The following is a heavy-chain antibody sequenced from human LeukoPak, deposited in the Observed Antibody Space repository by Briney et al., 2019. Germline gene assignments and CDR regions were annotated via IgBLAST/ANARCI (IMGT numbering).Heavy chain of an antibody. CDR3: ARGLGDSSDYYYLGY. D-gene: IGHD3-22*01. Sequence: SETLSLTCVVYGGSFSGYYWSWIRQPPGKGLEWIGEINHSGRTNYNPSLKSRVTILVDTSKNQFSLKVTSLTAADTALYYCARGLGDSSDYYYLGYWGRGTRVTVSS. CDR2: INHSGRT. V-gene: IGHV4-34*01. CDR1: GGSFSGYY. J-gene: IGHJ4*02.